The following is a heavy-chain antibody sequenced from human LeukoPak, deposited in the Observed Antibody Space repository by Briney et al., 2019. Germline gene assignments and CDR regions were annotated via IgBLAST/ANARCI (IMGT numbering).Heavy chain of an antibody. CDR3: AELGITMIGGV. CDR1: GFTLDNYN. CDR2: IRSYSSYI. V-gene: IGHV3-21*01. Sequence: GGSLRLSCAAPGFTLDNYNFNWVRQAPGKGLEWVASIRSYSSYIHYADSVKGRFTISRDDAKQSLYLQMNSLRAEDTAVYYCAELGITMIGGVWGKGTTVTISS. D-gene: IGHD3-10*02. J-gene: IGHJ6*04.